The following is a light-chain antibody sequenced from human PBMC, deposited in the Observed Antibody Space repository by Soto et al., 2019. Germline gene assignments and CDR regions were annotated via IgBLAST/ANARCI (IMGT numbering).Light chain of an antibody. CDR3: AAWDDTVTDQGWV. CDR2: RNN. Sequence: QAVVTQPPSASGTPRQGVTISCSGSTYNNGSNYVYWYQQLPGTAPKLLIYRNNQRPSGVPDRFSGSKSGTSASLAISGLRSEDEADYYCAAWDDTVTDQGWVSGGGTTLTVL. CDR1: TYNNGSNY. V-gene: IGLV1-47*01. J-gene: IGLJ3*02.